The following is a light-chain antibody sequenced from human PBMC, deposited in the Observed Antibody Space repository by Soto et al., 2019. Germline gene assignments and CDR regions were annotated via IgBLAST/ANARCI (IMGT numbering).Light chain of an antibody. V-gene: IGKV1-9*01. J-gene: IGKJ1*01. Sequence: QLTQSPSSLSASVGARVTVTCPASQGISSYLAWYKQRAGKAPKLLSYAASTLRSGVPSRFRGSGAATQFTLTISSLKPYDFETYYCQQYNSYLWTFGQGTNVYIK. CDR2: AAS. CDR3: QQYNSYLWT. CDR1: QGISSY.